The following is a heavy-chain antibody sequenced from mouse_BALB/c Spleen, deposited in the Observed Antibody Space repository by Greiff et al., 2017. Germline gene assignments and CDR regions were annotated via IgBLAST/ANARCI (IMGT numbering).Heavy chain of an antibody. J-gene: IGHJ4*01. CDR1: GYSITSDYA. V-gene: IGHV3-2*02. D-gene: IGHD2-14*01. CDR3: ARNYRYYYAMDY. CDR2: ISYSGST. Sequence: EVKLQESGPGLVKPSQSLSLTCTVTGYSITSDYAWNWIRQFPGNKLEWMGYISYSGSTSYNPSLKSRISITRDTSKNQFFLQLNSVTTEDTATYYCARNYRYYYAMDYWGQGTSVTVSS.